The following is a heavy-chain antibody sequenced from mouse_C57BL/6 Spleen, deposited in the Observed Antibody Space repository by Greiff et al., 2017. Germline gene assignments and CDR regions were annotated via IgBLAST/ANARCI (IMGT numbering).Heavy chain of an antibody. V-gene: IGHV1-69*01. J-gene: IGHJ1*03. Sequence: VKLQQPGAELVMPGASVKLSCKASGYTFTSYWMHWVKQRPGQGLEWIGEIDPSDSYTNYNQKFKGKSTLTVDKSSSTAYMQLSSLTSEDSAVYYCARYGYASYWYFDVWGTGTTVTVSS. CDR2: IDPSDSYT. CDR1: GYTFTSYW. CDR3: ARYGYASYWYFDV. D-gene: IGHD2-2*01.